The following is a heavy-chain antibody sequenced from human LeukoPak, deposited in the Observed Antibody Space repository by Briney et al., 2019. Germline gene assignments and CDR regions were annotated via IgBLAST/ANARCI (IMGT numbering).Heavy chain of an antibody. V-gene: IGHV3-23*01. CDR1: GFPFSNYA. D-gene: IGHD6-13*01. CDR2: ISGSGGST. CDR3: AKESIAAAGTPNFDY. J-gene: IGHJ4*02. Sequence: PGGSLRLSCAASGFPFSNYAMTWVRQAPGKGLEWVSAISGSGGSTYYADSVKGRFTISRDNSKNTLFLQMNSLRAEDTAVYYCAKESIAAAGTPNFDYWGREPWSPSPQ.